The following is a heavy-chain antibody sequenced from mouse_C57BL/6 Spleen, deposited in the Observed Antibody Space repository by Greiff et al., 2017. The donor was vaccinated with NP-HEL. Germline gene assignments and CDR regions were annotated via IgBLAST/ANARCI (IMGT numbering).Heavy chain of an antibody. CDR1: GYTFTSYW. Sequence: QVQLQQPGAELVMPGASVKLSCKASGYTFTSYWMHWVKQRPGQGLEWIGEIDPSASYTNYNQKFKGKSTLTVDKSSSTAYMQLSSLTSEDSAVYYCARRGDFVYGNYGYFDVWGTGTTVTVSS. CDR2: IDPSASYT. CDR3: ARRGDFVYGNYGYFDV. D-gene: IGHD1-1*02. J-gene: IGHJ1*03. V-gene: IGHV1-69*01.